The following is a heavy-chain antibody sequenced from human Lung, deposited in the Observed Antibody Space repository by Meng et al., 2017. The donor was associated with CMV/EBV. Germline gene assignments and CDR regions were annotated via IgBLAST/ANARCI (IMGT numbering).Heavy chain of an antibody. CDR3: ARGNGWRFDY. CDR2: ININPGNP. V-gene: IGHV7-4-1*01. D-gene: IGHD6-19*01. CDR1: GYTFTSSS. Sequence: QGQLVQFGPELKKPGDSVKVSCHAAGYTFTSSSMNWVRHAPGQGLEWMGWININPGNPTYAQGFTGRFVFSLDTSVSTAYLQIDSLKADDTAVYYCARGNGWRFDYWGQGTLVTVSS. J-gene: IGHJ4*02.